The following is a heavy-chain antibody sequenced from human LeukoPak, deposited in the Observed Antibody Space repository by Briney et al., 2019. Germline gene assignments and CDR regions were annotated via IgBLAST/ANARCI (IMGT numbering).Heavy chain of an antibody. J-gene: IGHJ3*02. CDR2: INPSDGRT. D-gene: IGHD3-22*01. Sequence: GASVKVSCKASGYTFTNYYMHWVRQAPGQGLEWMGIINPSDGRTSYGQKFQGRVTMTRDTSTSTVYMELSSLRSEDTAVYYCARAGVTMIVVVRDAFDIWGQGTMVTVSS. CDR3: ARAGVTMIVVVRDAFDI. V-gene: IGHV1-46*01. CDR1: GYTFTNYY.